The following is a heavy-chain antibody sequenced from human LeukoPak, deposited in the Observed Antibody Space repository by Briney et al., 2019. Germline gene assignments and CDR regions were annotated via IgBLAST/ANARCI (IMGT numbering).Heavy chain of an antibody. D-gene: IGHD6-19*01. Sequence: ASVKVSCKASGYTFTSYDINWVRQATGQGLEWMGWMNPNSGNTGYAQKFQGRVTMTRNTSISTAYMELSSLRSEGTAVYYCARGPRAVAGNNWFDPWGQGTLVTVSS. CDR2: MNPNSGNT. J-gene: IGHJ5*02. CDR1: GYTFTSYD. CDR3: ARGPRAVAGNNWFDP. V-gene: IGHV1-8*01.